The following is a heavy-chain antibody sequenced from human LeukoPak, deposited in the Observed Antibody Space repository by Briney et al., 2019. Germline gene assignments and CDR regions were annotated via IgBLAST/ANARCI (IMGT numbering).Heavy chain of an antibody. CDR2: IWNDGSNK. V-gene: IGHV3-33*01. CDR1: GFIFSSYG. CDR3: ARASGPFDY. D-gene: IGHD3-10*01. J-gene: IGHJ4*02. Sequence: PGGSLRLSCVASGFIFSSYGMHWVRQAPGKGLEWVGVIWNDGSNKYYADSVKGRFTISRDNSKNTLYLQMNSLRAEDTAVYSCARASGPFDYWGQGTLVTVSS.